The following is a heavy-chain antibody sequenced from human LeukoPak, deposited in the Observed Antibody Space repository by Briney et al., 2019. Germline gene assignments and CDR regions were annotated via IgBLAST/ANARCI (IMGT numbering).Heavy chain of an antibody. CDR2: ITPMFGTT. V-gene: IGHV1-69*13. Sequence: ASVKVSCKASGDTLINYGISWVRLAPGQGLEWIGTITPMFGTTDYAQNFHDRVTIIADESTTTAYMELSSLRDEDTAVYYCARGGRMVRGVIRWYYYYMDVWGKGTTVTISS. J-gene: IGHJ6*03. CDR1: GDTLINYG. CDR3: ARGGRMVRGVIRWYYYYMDV. D-gene: IGHD3-10*01.